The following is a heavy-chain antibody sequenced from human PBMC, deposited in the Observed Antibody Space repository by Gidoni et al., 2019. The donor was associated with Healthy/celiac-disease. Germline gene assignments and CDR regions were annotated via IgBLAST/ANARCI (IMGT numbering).Heavy chain of an antibody. V-gene: IGHV3-23*04. CDR2: ISGSGGST. D-gene: IGHD2-8*01. CDR3: AKISGYCTNGVCLAFDY. J-gene: IGHJ4*02. CDR1: GFTFSSSA. Sequence: EVQLVESGGGLVQPGGSLRLSCAASGFTFSSSAMSWVRQAPGKGLEWVAAISGSGGSTYYADSVKGRFTISRDNSKNTLYLQMNSLRAEDTAVYYCAKISGYCTNGVCLAFDYWGQGTLVTVSS.